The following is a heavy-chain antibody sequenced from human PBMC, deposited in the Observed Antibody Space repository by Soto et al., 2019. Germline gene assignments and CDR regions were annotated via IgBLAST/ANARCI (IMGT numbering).Heavy chain of an antibody. Sequence: PGGSLRLSCAASGFTFSSYSMNWFRQAPGKGLEWVSSISSSSSYIYYADSVKGRFTISRDNAKNSLYLQMNSLRAEDTAVYYCARATIAVAGSLDLGFLDYWGQGTLVTVSS. CDR3: ARATIAVAGSLDLGFLDY. V-gene: IGHV3-21*01. CDR2: ISSSSSYI. D-gene: IGHD6-19*01. J-gene: IGHJ4*02. CDR1: GFTFSSYS.